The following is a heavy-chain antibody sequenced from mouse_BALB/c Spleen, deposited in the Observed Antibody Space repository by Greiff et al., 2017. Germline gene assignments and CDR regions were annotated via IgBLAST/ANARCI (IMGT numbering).Heavy chain of an antibody. CDR3: ARPHYYGYDAMDY. V-gene: IGHV1-80*01. J-gene: IGHJ4*01. CDR2: IYPGDGDT. D-gene: IGHD1-2*01. CDR1: GYAFSSYW. Sequence: QVQLQQSGAELVRPGSSVKISCKASGYAFSSYWMNWVKQRPGQGLEWIGQIYPGDGDTNYNGKFKGKATLTVDNSSSTAYMELRSLTSEDSAVYYCARPHYYGYDAMDYWGQGTSVTVSS.